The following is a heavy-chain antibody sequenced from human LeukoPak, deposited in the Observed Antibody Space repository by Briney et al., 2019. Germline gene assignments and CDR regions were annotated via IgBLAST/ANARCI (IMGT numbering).Heavy chain of an antibody. J-gene: IGHJ3*02. D-gene: IGHD7-27*01. Sequence: TDTLSLTCAVYGGSFSGYYCSWIRQPPGQGLEWIGEINHSGSTNYNPSLKSRVTISVDKSKSQSSLKLSTVAAADTAVYYCARGSTAWADAFDIWGQGTMVTVSS. CDR2: INHSGST. V-gene: IGHV4-34*01. CDR1: GGSFSGYY. CDR3: ARGSTAWADAFDI.